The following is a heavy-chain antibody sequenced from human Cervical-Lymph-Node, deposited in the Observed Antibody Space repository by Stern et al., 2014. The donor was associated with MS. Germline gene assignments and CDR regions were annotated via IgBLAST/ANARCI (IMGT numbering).Heavy chain of an antibody. J-gene: IGHJ4*01. Sequence: QVQLQESGPGLVKPSETLSLTCTVSGGSITNYYWSWIRQPPGKGLEWIGYIYYSGSTNYNPSLKGRVTISVDTSKNQFSLKRTSVTAADTAVFFCAKDKGIFFLGAQGTLVTVS. CDR1: GGSITNYY. D-gene: IGHD2/OR15-2a*01. CDR2: IYYSGST. V-gene: IGHV4-59*01. CDR3: AKDKGIFFL.